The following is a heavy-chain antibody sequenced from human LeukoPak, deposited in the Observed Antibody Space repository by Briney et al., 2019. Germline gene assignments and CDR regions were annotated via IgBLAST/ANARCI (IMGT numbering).Heavy chain of an antibody. J-gene: IGHJ6*02. CDR3: ARDATIVVVPAAPYYYGMDV. CDR1: GFIFDDYA. CDR2: ISWNSGGI. V-gene: IGHV3-9*01. Sequence: PGRSLRLSCAASGFIFDDYAMHWVRQAPGKGLEWVSGISWNSGGIGYADPVKGRFTISRDNAKNSLYLQMSSLRAEDTAVYYCARDATIVVVPAAPYYYGMDVWGQGTTVTVSS. D-gene: IGHD2-2*01.